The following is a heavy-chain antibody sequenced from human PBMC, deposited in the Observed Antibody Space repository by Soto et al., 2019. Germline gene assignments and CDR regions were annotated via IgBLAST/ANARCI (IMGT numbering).Heavy chain of an antibody. V-gene: IGHV1-8*01. CDR2: MNPSTGNT. J-gene: IGHJ2*01. CDR3: AKGRVLGLSIFWYFDL. Sequence: QVQLVQSGAEVKKPGASVKVSCKAAGFTFTSYDINWVRQATGQGLEWMGWMNPSTGNTGYAQKFQGRVIMTRNISITSASMGLSSLSSEDTAVYYCAKGRVLGLSIFWYFDLWGRRTLVTVSS. D-gene: IGHD2-21*01. CDR1: GFTFTSYD.